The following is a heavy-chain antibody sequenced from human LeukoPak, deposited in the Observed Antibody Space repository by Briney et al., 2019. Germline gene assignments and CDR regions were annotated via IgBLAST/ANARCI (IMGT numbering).Heavy chain of an antibody. CDR2: INHSGST. Sequence: SETLSLTCAVYGGSFSGYYWSWIRQPPGKGLEWIGEINHSGSTNYNPSLKSRVTISVDTSKNQFSLKLSSVTAADTAVYYCARGGYYYDSSGYYFSPFDYWGQGTLVTVSS. CDR1: GGSFSGYY. J-gene: IGHJ4*02. V-gene: IGHV4-34*01. CDR3: ARGGYYYDSSGYYFSPFDY. D-gene: IGHD3-22*01.